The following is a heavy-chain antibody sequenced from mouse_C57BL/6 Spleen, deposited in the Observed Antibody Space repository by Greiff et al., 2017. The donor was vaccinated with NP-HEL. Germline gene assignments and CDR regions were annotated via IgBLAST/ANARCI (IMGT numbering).Heavy chain of an antibody. V-gene: IGHV1-26*01. J-gene: IGHJ2*01. CDR2: INPNNGGT. CDR1: GYTFTDYY. D-gene: IGHD1-1*01. CDR3: AIQEVYGSSFDY. Sequence: EVQLQQSGPELVKPGASVKISCKASGYTFTDYYMNWVKQSHGKSLEWIGDINPNNGGTSYNQKFKGKATLTVDKSSSTAYMELRSLTSEDSAVYYCAIQEVYGSSFDYWGQGTTLTVSS.